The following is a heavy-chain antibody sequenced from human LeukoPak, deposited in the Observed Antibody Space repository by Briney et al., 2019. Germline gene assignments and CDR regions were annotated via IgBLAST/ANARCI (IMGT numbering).Heavy chain of an antibody. V-gene: IGHV4-39*01. CDR1: GGSISGYY. Sequence: SETLSLTCTVSGGSISGYYWGWIRQPPGKGLEYIGSFSYSGSTYYNPSLKSRVTISVDTSKKQFSLKLSSVTAADTAVYYCASLSKYYYESRGFFDYWGQGTLVTVSS. J-gene: IGHJ4*02. CDR2: FSYSGST. CDR3: ASLSKYYYESRGFFDY. D-gene: IGHD3-22*01.